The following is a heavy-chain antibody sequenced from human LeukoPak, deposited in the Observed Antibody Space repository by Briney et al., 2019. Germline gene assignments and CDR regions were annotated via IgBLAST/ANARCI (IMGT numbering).Heavy chain of an antibody. Sequence: QSGGSLRLSCAASGFTFSSYAMHWVRQAPGKGLEWVAVISYDGSNKYYADSVKGRFTISRDNSKNTLYLQMNSLRAEDTAVYYCARVERGPRTYYDFWSGYYPPDYWGQGTLVTVSS. CDR2: ISYDGSNK. D-gene: IGHD3-3*01. J-gene: IGHJ4*02. CDR3: ARVERGPRTYYDFWSGYYPPDY. V-gene: IGHV3-30-3*01. CDR1: GFTFSSYA.